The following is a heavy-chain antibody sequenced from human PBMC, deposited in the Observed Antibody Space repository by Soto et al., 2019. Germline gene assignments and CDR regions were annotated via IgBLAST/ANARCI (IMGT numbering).Heavy chain of an antibody. CDR1: GGSISSSSYY. J-gene: IGHJ4*02. CDR3: ARQPLLHIVVVVAATGDYFDY. D-gene: IGHD2-15*01. V-gene: IGHV4-39*01. Sequence: QLQLQESGPGLVKPSETLSLTCTVSGGSISSSSYYWGWIRQPPGKGLEWIGSIYYSGSTYYNPSLKSRVTISVDTSKNQFSLKLSSVTAADTAVYYCARQPLLHIVVVVAATGDYFDYWGQGTLVTVSS. CDR2: IYYSGST.